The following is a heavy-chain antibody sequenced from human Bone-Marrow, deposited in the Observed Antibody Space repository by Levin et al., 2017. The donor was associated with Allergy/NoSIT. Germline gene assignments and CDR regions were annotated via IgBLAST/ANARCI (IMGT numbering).Heavy chain of an antibody. D-gene: IGHD3-9*01. J-gene: IGHJ4*02. CDR3: PGRVGMTGTGYSFDY. CDR1: GYSFSTYW. Sequence: ASVKVSCQGSGYSFSTYWIGWVRQMPGKGLEWRGIIYPDDPDIRYIPSFQGQVTISADKSTSTAYLHWSGLKASDTAMYCCPGRVGMTGTGYSFDYWGQGTLVTVSS. V-gene: IGHV5-51*01. CDR2: IYPDDPDI.